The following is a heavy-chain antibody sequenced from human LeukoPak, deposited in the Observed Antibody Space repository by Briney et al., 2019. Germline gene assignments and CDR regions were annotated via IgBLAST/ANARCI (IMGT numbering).Heavy chain of an antibody. D-gene: IGHD3-22*01. CDR1: GFTLSNYG. CDR3: AKISDYDSSGPSDY. Sequence: GGSLRLSCAASGFTLSNYGMHWVRQAPGKGLEWVTFIRYDGSNKYYADSVKGRFTISKDNSKNTLYLQMNGLRAEDTALYYCAKISDYDSSGPSDYWGQGTLVTVSS. V-gene: IGHV3-30*02. CDR2: IRYDGSNK. J-gene: IGHJ4*02.